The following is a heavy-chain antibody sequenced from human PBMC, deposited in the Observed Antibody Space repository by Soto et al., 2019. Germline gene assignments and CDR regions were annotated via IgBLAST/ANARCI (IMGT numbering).Heavy chain of an antibody. CDR2: IIPILGIA. J-gene: IGHJ6*03. D-gene: IGHD3-10*01. Sequence: GASVKVSCKASGGTFSSYTISWVRQAPGQGLEWMGRIIPILGIANYAQKFQGRVTITADKSTSTAYMELSSLRSEDTAVYYCASLYGSDYYYYYMDVWGKGTTVTVSS. V-gene: IGHV1-69*02. CDR3: ASLYGSDYYYYYMDV. CDR1: GGTFSSYT.